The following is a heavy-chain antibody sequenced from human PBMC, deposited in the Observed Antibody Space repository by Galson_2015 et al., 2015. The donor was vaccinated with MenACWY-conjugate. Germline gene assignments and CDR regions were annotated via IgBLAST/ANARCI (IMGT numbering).Heavy chain of an antibody. J-gene: IGHJ4*02. CDR3: ARVQQWFGELLSYFDY. D-gene: IGHD3-10*01. CDR2: ISSSSGHT. CDR1: GFTFSDYY. V-gene: IGHV3-11*05. Sequence: SLRLSCAASGFTFSDYYMGWIRQAPGKGLEWVSYISSSSGHTNYADSVKGRFTISRDNAKNSLYLQMNSLRAEDTAVYYCARVQQWFGELLSYFDYWGQGTLVTVSS.